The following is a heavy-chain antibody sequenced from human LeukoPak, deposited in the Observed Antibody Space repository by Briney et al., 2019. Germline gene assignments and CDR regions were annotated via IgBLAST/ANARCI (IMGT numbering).Heavy chain of an antibody. CDR3: AHGVGGLGSGSYLVS. V-gene: IGHV3-11*01. CDR1: GGSFSGYY. D-gene: IGHD3-10*02. J-gene: IGHJ4*02. Sequence: LSLTCAVYGGSFSGYYWSWIRQPPGKGLEWVSNIGTSSTTTYYADSVKGRFIISRDNSKNTLYLQMNSLRAEDTAVYYCAHGVGGLGSGSYLVSWGQGTLVTVSS. CDR2: IGTSSTTT.